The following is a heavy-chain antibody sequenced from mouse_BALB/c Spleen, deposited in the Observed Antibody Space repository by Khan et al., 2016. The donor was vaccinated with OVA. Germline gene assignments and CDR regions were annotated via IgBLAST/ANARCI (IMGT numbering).Heavy chain of an antibody. J-gene: IGHJ4*01. CDR3: ARACDGPSYAMDY. CDR1: GYSFTGFN. CDR2: IDPYYGGT. V-gene: IGHV1-39*01. Sequence: EVQLQQSGPELEKPGASVKISCKASGYSFTGFNMNWVKQSNGKSLEWIGNIDPYYGGTPYNQKFKGKATLTVDKSYSTAYMQLKSLTSDDSSVYSCARACDGPSYAMDYWGQGTSVTVSS. D-gene: IGHD1-2*01.